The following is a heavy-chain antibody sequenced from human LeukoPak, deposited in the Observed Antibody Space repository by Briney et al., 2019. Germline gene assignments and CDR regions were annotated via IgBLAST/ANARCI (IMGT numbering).Heavy chain of an antibody. Sequence: QSGGSLRLSCAASGFTVSSNYMSWVRRAPGKGLEWLSAISISGDDTYYADSVKGRFTISRDNSKNMLYLQMNSLRAEDTAVYYCAKVSGRIQIWPQPFGDGMDVWGQGTTVTVSS. CDR2: ISISGDDT. J-gene: IGHJ6*02. CDR1: GFTVSSNY. CDR3: AKVSGRIQIWPQPFGDGMDV. V-gene: IGHV3-23*01. D-gene: IGHD3-10*01.